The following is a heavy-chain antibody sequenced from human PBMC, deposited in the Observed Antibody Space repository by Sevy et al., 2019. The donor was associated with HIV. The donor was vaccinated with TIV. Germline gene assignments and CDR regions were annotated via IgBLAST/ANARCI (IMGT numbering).Heavy chain of an antibody. D-gene: IGHD2-21*01. Sequence: ASVTVSCRASGDTFSSYSINWVRQAPGQGLEWMGGIIPMFGTPNYAQNFQGRVTISADESTTTAYMELTSLRSEDTATYYCATDQSCDPVVIYALAIWGHGTMVTVS. J-gene: IGHJ3*01. CDR1: GDTFSSYS. CDR3: ATDQSCDPVVIYALAI. V-gene: IGHV1-69*13. CDR2: IIPMFGTP.